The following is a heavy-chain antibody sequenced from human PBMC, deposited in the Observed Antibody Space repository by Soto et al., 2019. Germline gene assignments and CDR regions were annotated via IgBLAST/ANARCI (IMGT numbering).Heavy chain of an antibody. J-gene: IGHJ6*02. D-gene: IGHD1-1*01. V-gene: IGHV3-13*04. CDR3: ARDRREPYDYGLDV. Sequence: VQLVESGGGLVQPGGSLRLSCAASGFTFSTYDMYWVRQPTGKGLEWVSSIGTAGDTYYPGSVKGRFTISRENAKRSLYLQMNRLRVGDTAVYYCARDRREPYDYGLDVWGQGTTVTVS. CDR1: GFTFSTYD. CDR2: IGTAGDT.